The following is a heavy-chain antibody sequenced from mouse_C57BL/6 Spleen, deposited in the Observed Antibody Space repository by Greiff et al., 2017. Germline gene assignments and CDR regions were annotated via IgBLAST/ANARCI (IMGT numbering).Heavy chain of an antibody. CDR2: IWTGGGT. CDR1: WFSLTSYA. J-gene: IGHJ1*03. V-gene: IGHV2-9-1*01. D-gene: IGHD2-4*01. CDR3: ARENYDYDVWYFDV. Sequence: QVKLMDSGPGLVAPSQRLSITFTVSWFSLTSYALSWVRQPPGKGLEWRGVIWTGGGTNYNSALKSRLSISKDNSKSQVFLKMNSLQTDDTARYYCARENYDYDVWYFDVWGTGTTVTVSS.